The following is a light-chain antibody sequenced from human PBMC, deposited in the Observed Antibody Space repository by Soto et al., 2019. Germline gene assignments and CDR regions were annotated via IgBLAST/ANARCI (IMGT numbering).Light chain of an antibody. J-gene: IGKJ1*01. CDR3: QQYVSSPWT. V-gene: IGKV3-20*01. Sequence: EIALTQSPGTLSLSPGERATLSCRASQSISSSYLAWYQQKPGQAPRPLIYGASSRATGIQDRFSGSGSGTDFTLTIRRLEPEDFAVYYCQQYVSSPWTFGQGTKVEIK. CDR1: QSISSSY. CDR2: GAS.